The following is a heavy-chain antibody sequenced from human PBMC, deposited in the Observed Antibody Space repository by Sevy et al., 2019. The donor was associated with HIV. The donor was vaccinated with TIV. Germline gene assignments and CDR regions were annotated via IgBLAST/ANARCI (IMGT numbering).Heavy chain of an antibody. CDR1: GFTFSSHW. CDR3: VRAGTSVYEYYMDV. J-gene: IGHJ6*03. V-gene: IGHV3-74*01. CDR2: INSDGIVR. D-gene: IGHD3-22*01. Sequence: GGSLRLSCEASGFTFSSHWMQWVRQVAGKGLEWLSRINSDGIVRVYADSVKGRFIISRDNAKNTVYLQMNILRAEDTAVYYCVRAGTSVYEYYMDVWGKGATVTVSS.